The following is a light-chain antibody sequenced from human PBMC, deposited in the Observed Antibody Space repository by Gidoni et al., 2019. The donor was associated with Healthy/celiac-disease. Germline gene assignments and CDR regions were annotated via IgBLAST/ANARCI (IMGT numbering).Light chain of an antibody. J-gene: IGKJ3*01. CDR1: QSVSSY. CDR3: QQRSNWPPFT. CDR2: DAS. V-gene: IGKV3-11*01. Sequence: EIVLTQYPATLSLSPGERATLSCRASQSVSSYLAWYQQKPGQAPRLLIYDASNRATGIPARFSGSGSGTDFTLSIRSLEPEDFAVYYCQQRSNWPPFTFGPGTKVDIK.